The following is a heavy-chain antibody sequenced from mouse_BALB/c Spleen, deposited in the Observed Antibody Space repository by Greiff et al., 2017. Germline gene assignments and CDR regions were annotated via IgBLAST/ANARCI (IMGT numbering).Heavy chain of an antibody. CDR3: ARSGCYYGSPDYFDY. V-gene: IGHV5-17*02. J-gene: IGHJ2*01. Sequence: EVMLVESGGGLVQPGGSRKLSCAASGFTFSSFGMHWVRQAPEKGLEWVAYISSGSSTIYYADTVKGRFTISRDNPKNTLFLQMTSLRSEDTAMYYCARSGCYYGSPDYFDYWGQGTTLTVSS. CDR2: ISSGSSTI. CDR1: GFTFSSFG. D-gene: IGHD1-1*01.